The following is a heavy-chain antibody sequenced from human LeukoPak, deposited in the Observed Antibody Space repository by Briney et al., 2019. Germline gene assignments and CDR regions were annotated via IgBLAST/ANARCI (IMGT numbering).Heavy chain of an antibody. D-gene: IGHD3-22*01. CDR3: ARAGQLHYYVVDY. CDR2: ISNSNSDI. V-gene: IGHV3-21*04. CDR1: GFTFSSHN. J-gene: IGHJ4*02. Sequence: GGSLRLSCAASGFTFSSHNMNWVRQAPGKGLEWVSSISNSNSDIYYADSVKGRFTISRDNSKNTLYLQMNSLRAEDTAVYYCARAGQLHYYVVDYWGQGTLVTVSS.